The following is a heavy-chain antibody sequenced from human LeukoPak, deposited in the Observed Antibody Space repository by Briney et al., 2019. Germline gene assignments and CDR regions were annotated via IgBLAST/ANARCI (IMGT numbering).Heavy chain of an antibody. J-gene: IGHJ5*02. CDR3: ARASGSGIRRGVDP. V-gene: IGHV3-7*03. Sequence: GGSLRLSCAASGFTFSSYWMSWVRQAPGKGLEWVANIKQDGSEKYYVDSVKGRFTISRDNAKNSLYLQMNSLRAEDTAVYYCARASGSGIRRGVDPWGQGTLVTVSS. D-gene: IGHD3-10*01. CDR2: IKQDGSEK. CDR1: GFTFSSYW.